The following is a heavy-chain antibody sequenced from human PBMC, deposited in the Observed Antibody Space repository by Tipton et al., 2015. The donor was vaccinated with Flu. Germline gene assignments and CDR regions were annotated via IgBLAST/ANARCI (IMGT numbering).Heavy chain of an antibody. Sequence: LRLSCTVSGGSISSYYWSWIRQPAGKGLEWIGRIYTSGSTNYNPSLKSRVTMSVDTSKNQFSLKLSSVTTADTAVYYCARDTTIFGVVITNYYYFGMDVWGQGPTVTVSS. J-gene: IGHJ6*02. V-gene: IGHV4-4*07. CDR2: IYTSGST. CDR3: ARDTTIFGVVITNYYYFGMDV. CDR1: GGSISSYY. D-gene: IGHD3-3*01.